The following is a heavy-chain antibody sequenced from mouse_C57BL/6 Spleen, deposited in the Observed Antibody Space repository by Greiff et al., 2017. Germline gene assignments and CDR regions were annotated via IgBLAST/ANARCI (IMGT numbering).Heavy chain of an antibody. Sequence: EVQGVESGGGLVKPGGSLKLSCAASGFTFSSYAMSWVRQTPEKRLEWVATISDGGSYTYYPDNVKGRFTISRDNAKNNLYLQMSHLKSEDTAMYYCASGARGYYFDYWGQGTTLTVSS. CDR3: ASGARGYYFDY. J-gene: IGHJ2*01. V-gene: IGHV5-4*01. CDR2: ISDGGSYT. CDR1: GFTFSSYA.